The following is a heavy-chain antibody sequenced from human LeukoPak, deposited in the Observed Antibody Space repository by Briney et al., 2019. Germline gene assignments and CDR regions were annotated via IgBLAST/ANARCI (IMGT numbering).Heavy chain of an antibody. D-gene: IGHD3-10*01. CDR3: ARRGWFGELLSAFDI. Sequence: GGSLRLSCAASGFTFSSYAMSWVRQAPGKGLEWVSAISGSGGSTYYADSVKGRFTISRDNSKSTLYLQMNSLRAEDTAVYYCARRGWFGELLSAFDIWGQGTMVTVSS. J-gene: IGHJ3*02. V-gene: IGHV3-23*01. CDR2: ISGSGGST. CDR1: GFTFSSYA.